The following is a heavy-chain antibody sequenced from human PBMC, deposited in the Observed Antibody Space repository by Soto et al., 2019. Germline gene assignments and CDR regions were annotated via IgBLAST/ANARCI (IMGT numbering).Heavy chain of an antibody. D-gene: IGHD3-10*01. CDR3: ARGRRASGAYYYGSGSSYNQGGWFDP. CDR1: GGSFSGYY. Sequence: XTLSIACAVYGGSFSGYYWSWIRQPPGKGLEWIGEINHSGSTNYNPSLKSRVTISVDTSKNQFSLKLSSVTAADTAVYYCARGRRASGAYYYGSGSSYNQGGWFDPWGQGTLVTVSS. CDR2: INHSGST. V-gene: IGHV4-34*01. J-gene: IGHJ5*02.